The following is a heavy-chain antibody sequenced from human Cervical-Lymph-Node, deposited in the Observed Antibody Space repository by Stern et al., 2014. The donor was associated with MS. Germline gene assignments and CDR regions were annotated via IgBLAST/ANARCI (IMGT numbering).Heavy chain of an antibody. CDR2: IYYSGST. CDR3: ATGGTFDY. V-gene: IGHV4-59*01. CDR1: GGSIRSYY. J-gene: IGHJ4*02. D-gene: IGHD1-26*01. Sequence: VHLVESGPGLVKPSETLSLTCTVSGGSIRSYYWSWIRQPPGKGLEWIGYIYYSGSTNYNPSLKSRVTISVDTSKNQFSLKLSSVTAADTAVYYCATGGTFDYWGQGTLVTVSS.